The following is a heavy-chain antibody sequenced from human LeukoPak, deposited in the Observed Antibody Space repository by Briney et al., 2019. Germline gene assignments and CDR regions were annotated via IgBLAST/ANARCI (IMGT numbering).Heavy chain of an antibody. CDR2: ISHAGSNK. Sequence: GRSLRLSCAASGFTFNSYAMHWVRQAAGKGLEWVAIISHAGSNKFYADSVKGRFAISRDNSKNTLYLQMDSLRAEDTAVYYCAKTKVGTGLDALDIWGQGTMVTVSS. V-gene: IGHV3-30-3*02. CDR3: AKTKVGTGLDALDI. J-gene: IGHJ3*02. D-gene: IGHD2-21*02. CDR1: GFTFNSYA.